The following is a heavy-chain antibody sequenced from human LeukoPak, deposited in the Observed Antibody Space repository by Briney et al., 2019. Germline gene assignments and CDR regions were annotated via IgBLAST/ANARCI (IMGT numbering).Heavy chain of an antibody. Sequence: GGSLRLSCAASGFTFSSYWMHWVRQGPGKGLVWVSRIKSDGSSTSYADSVKGRFTISRDNAKNTLYLQMNSLRDEDTAVYYCARESGYHGSGFDPWGQGTLVTVSS. CDR3: ARESGYHGSGFDP. D-gene: IGHD3-10*01. V-gene: IGHV3-74*01. J-gene: IGHJ5*02. CDR1: GFTFSSYW. CDR2: IKSDGSST.